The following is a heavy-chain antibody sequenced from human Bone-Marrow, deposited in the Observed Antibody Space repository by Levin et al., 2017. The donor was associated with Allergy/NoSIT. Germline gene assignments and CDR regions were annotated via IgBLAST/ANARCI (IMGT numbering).Heavy chain of an antibody. CDR2: IYYSGST. CDR3: ARHDYGDHKNWFDP. D-gene: IGHD4-17*01. J-gene: IGHJ5*02. V-gene: IGHV4-39*01. CDR1: GGSISSSSYY. Sequence: SETLSLTCTVSGGSISSSSYYWGWIRQPPGKGLEWIGSIYYSGSTYYNPSLKSRVTISVDTSKNQFSLKLSSVTAADTAVYYCARHDYGDHKNWFDPWGQGTLVTVSS.